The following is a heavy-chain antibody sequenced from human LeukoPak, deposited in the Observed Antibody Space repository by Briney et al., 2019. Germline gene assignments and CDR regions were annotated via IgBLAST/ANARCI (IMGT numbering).Heavy chain of an antibody. Sequence: PSETLSLTCAVYGGSFSGYYWSWIRQPPGKGLEWIGEINHSGSTNYNPSLKSRVTISVDTSKNQFSLKLSSVTAADTAVYYCARDPIYDYVWGSSFDYWAQGTLVTVSS. CDR1: GGSFSGYY. CDR3: ARDPIYDYVWGSSFDY. D-gene: IGHD3-16*01. J-gene: IGHJ4*02. CDR2: INHSGST. V-gene: IGHV4-34*01.